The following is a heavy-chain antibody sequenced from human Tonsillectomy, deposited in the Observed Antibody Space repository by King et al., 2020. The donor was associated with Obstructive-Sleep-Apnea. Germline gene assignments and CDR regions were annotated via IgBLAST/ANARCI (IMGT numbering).Heavy chain of an antibody. CDR3: ARGVGSRYDSSGYSGGNYYYGMDV. J-gene: IGHJ6*02. CDR2: IDWDDDR. V-gene: IGHV2-70*13. Sequence: VTLKESGPALVKPAQTLTLTCTFSGFSLSTSGMCVNWIRQPPGKALEWLALIDWDDDRYYTTSLKTRLSIAKDTSKNQVVLTMTNMDPADTATYYCARGVGSRYDSSGYSGGNYYYGMDVWGQGTTVTVSS. CDR1: GFSLSTSGMC. D-gene: IGHD3-22*01.